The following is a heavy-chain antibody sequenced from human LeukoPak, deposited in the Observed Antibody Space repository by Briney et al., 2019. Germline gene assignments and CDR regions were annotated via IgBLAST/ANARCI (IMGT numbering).Heavy chain of an antibody. CDR2: ISAYNGNT. CDR1: GYTFTSYG. CDR3: ARDLALPPNLNDYKSADAFDI. D-gene: IGHD4-11*01. Sequence: VASVKVSCKASGYTFTSYGISWVRQASGQGLEWMGWISAYNGNTNYAQKLQGGVTMTTDTSTSTAYMELRSLRSDDTAGYYCARDLALPPNLNDYKSADAFDIWGQGTMVTVSS. V-gene: IGHV1-18*01. J-gene: IGHJ3*02.